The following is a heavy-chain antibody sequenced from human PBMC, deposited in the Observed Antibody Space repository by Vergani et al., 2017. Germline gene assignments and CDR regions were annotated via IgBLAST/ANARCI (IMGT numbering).Heavy chain of an antibody. CDR1: GGSISSGGYY. J-gene: IGHJ3*02. CDR2: IYYSGST. CDR3: ARGEGITMVRGVIDAFDI. D-gene: IGHD3-10*01. Sequence: QVQLQESGPGLVKPSQTLSLTCTVSGGSISSGGYYWSWIRQHPGKGLEWIGYIYYSGSTYYNPSLKSRVTISVDTSKNQFSLKLSSVTAADQAVYYCARGEGITMVRGVIDAFDIWGQGTMVTVSS. V-gene: IGHV4-31*03.